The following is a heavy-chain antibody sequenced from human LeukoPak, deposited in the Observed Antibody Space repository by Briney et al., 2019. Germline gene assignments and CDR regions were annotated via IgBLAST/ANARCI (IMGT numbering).Heavy chain of an antibody. CDR2: INPSGGST. D-gene: IGHD3-10*01. V-gene: IGHV1-46*01. Sequence: ASVKVSCKASGYTFTSYYMHWARQAPGQGLEWMGIINPSGGSTSYAQKFQGRVTMTRDMSTSTVYMELSSLRSEDTAVYYCARGSPRSITSTHMDVWGKGTTVTVSS. J-gene: IGHJ6*03. CDR1: GYTFTSYY. CDR3: ARGSPRSITSTHMDV.